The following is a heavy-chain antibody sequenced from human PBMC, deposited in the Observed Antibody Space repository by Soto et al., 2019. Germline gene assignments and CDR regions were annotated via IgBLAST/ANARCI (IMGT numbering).Heavy chain of an antibody. CDR3: ARVHYGYNWVLGFDYYYYGMDV. V-gene: IGHV1-8*01. CDR1: GYAFTSYD. CDR2: MNPNSGNT. J-gene: IGHJ6*02. Sequence: GASVKVSCKASGYAFTSYDINWVRQATGQGLEWMGWMNPNSGNTGYAQKFQGRVTMTRNTSISTAYMELSSLRSEDTAVYYCARVHYGYNWVLGFDYYYYGMDVWGQGTTVTVSS. D-gene: IGHD1-1*01.